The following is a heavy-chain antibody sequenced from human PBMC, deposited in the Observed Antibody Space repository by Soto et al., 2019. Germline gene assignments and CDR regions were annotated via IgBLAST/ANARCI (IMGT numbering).Heavy chain of an antibody. CDR3: AKFDPRSLGAKGAFDI. D-gene: IGHD1-26*01. Sequence: EVQLLESGGSLVQPGGSLRLSCAASGFTFSTYGMNWVRQAPAKGLEWVSAISGSGDYTYYADSVKGRFTISRDNSRNTLYLQMNSLRAEDTAIYYCAKFDPRSLGAKGAFDIWGRGTIVTVSS. CDR2: ISGSGDYT. CDR1: GFTFSTYG. V-gene: IGHV3-23*01. J-gene: IGHJ3*02.